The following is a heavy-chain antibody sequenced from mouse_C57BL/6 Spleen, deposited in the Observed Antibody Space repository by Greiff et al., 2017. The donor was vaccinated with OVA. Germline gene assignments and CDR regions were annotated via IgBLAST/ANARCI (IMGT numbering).Heavy chain of an antibody. CDR3: ARRGVYYGSSYDAMDY. CDR1: GYTFTSYW. V-gene: IGHV1-53*01. D-gene: IGHD1-1*01. J-gene: IGHJ4*01. CDR2: INPSNGGT. Sequence: VQLQQSGTELVKPGASVKLSCKASGYTFTSYWMHWVKQRPGQGLEWIGNINPSNGGTNYNEKFKSKATLTVDKSSSTAYMQLSSLTSEDSAVYYCARRGVYYGSSYDAMDYWGQGTSVTVSS.